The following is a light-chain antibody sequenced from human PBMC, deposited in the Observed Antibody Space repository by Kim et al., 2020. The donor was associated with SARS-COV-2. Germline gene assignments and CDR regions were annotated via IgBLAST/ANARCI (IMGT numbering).Light chain of an antibody. CDR1: NLVVNS. Sequence: LPPAHPPPPTCSGHNLVVNSSSLYQHKPPHSPLLVLYQATMPPSPIPPRFSVSNSGNTATLTISGTQAMDEAHYSCQPWDSSTSVFGTGTKVTVL. J-gene: IGLJ1*01. CDR3: QPWDSSTSV. CDR2: QAT. V-gene: IGLV3-1*01.